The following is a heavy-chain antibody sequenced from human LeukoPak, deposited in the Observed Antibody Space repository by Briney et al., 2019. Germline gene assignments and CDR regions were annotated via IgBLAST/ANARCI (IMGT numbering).Heavy chain of an antibody. Sequence: PRGAPRLSRAASGFTFCTYIMNWVRPAPGKRLEWVSSIRSSSKYIYYADSVKGRITISRDNAKNSLYLQMNSLRVEDMAVYYCARGLRAYYYYGMDVWGQGTTVTVSS. CDR3: ARGLRAYYYYGMDV. J-gene: IGHJ6*02. CDR2: IRSSSKYI. V-gene: IGHV3-21*01. CDR1: GFTFCTYI. D-gene: IGHD3-3*01.